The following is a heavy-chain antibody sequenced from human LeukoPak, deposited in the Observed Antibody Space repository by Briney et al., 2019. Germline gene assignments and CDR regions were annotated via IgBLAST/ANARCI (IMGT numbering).Heavy chain of an antibody. J-gene: IGHJ3*02. Sequence: GGSLRLSCAASGFTFNSYSMNWVRQAPGKGLEWVSSISSGSSYIFYADSVKGRFTITRDNAKNSLYLQMNSLRAEDTAVYYCARQVGVDDAFDIWGQGTMVTISS. CDR3: ARQVGVDDAFDI. CDR1: GFTFNSYS. V-gene: IGHV3-21*01. D-gene: IGHD1-26*01. CDR2: ISSGSSYI.